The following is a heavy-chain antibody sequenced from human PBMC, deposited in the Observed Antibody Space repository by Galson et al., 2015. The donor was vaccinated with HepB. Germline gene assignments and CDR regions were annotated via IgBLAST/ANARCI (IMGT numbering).Heavy chain of an antibody. Sequence: CAISGDSVSSNSAAWNWIRQSPSRGLEWLGRTYYRSKWYNDYAVSVKSRITINPDTSKNQFSLQLNSVTPEDTAVYYCARGAPDHSSGWYGISDYWGQGTLVTVSS. CDR2: TYYRSKWYN. D-gene: IGHD6-19*01. J-gene: IGHJ4*02. V-gene: IGHV6-1*01. CDR3: ARGAPDHSSGWYGISDY. CDR1: GDSVSSNSAA.